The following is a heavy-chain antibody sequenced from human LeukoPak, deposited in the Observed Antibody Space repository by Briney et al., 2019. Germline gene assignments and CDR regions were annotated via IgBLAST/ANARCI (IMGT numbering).Heavy chain of an antibody. Sequence: GGSLRLPCAASGFTFSSYAMSWVRQAPGKGLEWVSAISGSGGSTYYADSVKGRFTISRDNSKNTLYLQMNSLRAEDTAVYYCAKGRKLNTYGDFDYWGQGTLVTVSS. D-gene: IGHD4-17*01. CDR3: AKGRKLNTYGDFDY. J-gene: IGHJ4*02. V-gene: IGHV3-23*01. CDR2: ISGSGGST. CDR1: GFTFSSYA.